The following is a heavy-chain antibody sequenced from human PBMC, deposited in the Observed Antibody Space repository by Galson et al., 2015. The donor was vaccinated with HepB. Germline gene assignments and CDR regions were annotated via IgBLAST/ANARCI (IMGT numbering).Heavy chain of an antibody. CDR3: AKDIVGYCSGGSCYSGSVPGYFQH. CDR1: GFTFDDYT. CDR2: ISWDGGST. Sequence: SLRLSCAASGFTFDDYTMHWVRQAPGKGLEWVSLISWDGGSTYYADSVKGRFTISRDNSKNSLYLQMNSLRTEDTALYYCAKDIVGYCSGGSCYSGSVPGYFQHWGQGTLVTVSS. D-gene: IGHD2-15*01. J-gene: IGHJ1*01. V-gene: IGHV3-43*01.